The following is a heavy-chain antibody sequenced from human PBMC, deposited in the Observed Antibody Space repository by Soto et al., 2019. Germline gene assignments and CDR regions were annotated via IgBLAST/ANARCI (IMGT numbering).Heavy chain of an antibody. CDR2: IYYSGST. CDR3: ARDPVDTAISPLDY. D-gene: IGHD5-18*01. CDR1: GGSVSSGSYY. J-gene: IGHJ4*02. Sequence: QVQLQESGPGLVKPSETLSLTCTVSGGSVSSGSYYWSWIRQPPGKGLEWIGYIYYSGSTNYNPSIKSRVTISVDTSKNQFSLKLSSVTAADTAVYYCARDPVDTAISPLDYWGQGTLGTVSS. V-gene: IGHV4-61*01.